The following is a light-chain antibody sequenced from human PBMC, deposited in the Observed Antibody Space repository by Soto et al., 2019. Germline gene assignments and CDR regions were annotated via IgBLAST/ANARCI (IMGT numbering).Light chain of an antibody. V-gene: IGLV1-47*02. Sequence: QSVLAQPPSASGTPGQRVTISCSGSSSNIGINYVYWYQQLPGTAPKLLIYSNSQRPSGVPDRFSGSKSGTSASLAISGRRSEDEADSYCSAWDDSLSGYVFGAGTKVTVL. CDR2: SNS. CDR1: SSNIGINY. CDR3: SAWDDSLSGYV. J-gene: IGLJ1*01.